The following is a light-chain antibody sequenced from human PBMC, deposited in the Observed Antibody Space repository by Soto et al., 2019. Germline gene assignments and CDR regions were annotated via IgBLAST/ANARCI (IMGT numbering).Light chain of an antibody. CDR3: QVWDSGSNHQV. Sequence: SYELNQPPSVSVAPGRTATLTCGGNNIGGKSVHWFQQRPGRAPLLVVYDDSDRPSGIPERFSGSKSGDTATLTISRVEAGDEADYFCQVWDSGSNHQVFGGGTKLTVL. V-gene: IGLV3-21*02. J-gene: IGLJ2*01. CDR1: NIGGKS. CDR2: DDS.